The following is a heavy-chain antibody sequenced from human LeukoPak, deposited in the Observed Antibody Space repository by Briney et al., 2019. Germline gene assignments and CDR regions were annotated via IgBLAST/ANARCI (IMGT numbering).Heavy chain of an antibody. V-gene: IGHV4-59*01. J-gene: IGHJ4*02. Sequence: PSETLSLSCSVSGGSITSYYWSWIRQPPGKGLEYIGYIFYSGSTNYNPSLKSRVTMSVDTSKNQLSLKLSSVTAADTAVYYCARVWPAARQFAYCGQGTLVTVSS. CDR1: GGSITSYY. CDR2: IFYSGST. D-gene: IGHD2-2*01. CDR3: ARVWPAARQFAY.